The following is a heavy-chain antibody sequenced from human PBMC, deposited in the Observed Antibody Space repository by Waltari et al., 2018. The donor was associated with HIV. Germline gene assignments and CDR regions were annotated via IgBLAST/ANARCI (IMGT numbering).Heavy chain of an antibody. Sequence: QVQLQESGPGLVKPSETLSLTCTVSGDSMSGYYWSWIRQPPGKGLEWIVYRYFGGSCNSNPSRSSLVTISLDTSSDQFSLTVNSVSAADTAIYYCARGDSNGYYFDYWGQGTLVTVSS. CDR1: GDSMSGYY. CDR3: ARGDSNGYYFDY. V-gene: IGHV4-59*01. J-gene: IGHJ4*02. D-gene: IGHD3-22*01. CDR2: RYFGGSC.